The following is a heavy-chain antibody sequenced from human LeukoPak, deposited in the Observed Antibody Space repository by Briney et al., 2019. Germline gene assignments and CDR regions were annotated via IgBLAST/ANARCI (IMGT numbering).Heavy chain of an antibody. J-gene: IGHJ5*02. Sequence: GGSLRLSCAASEFTFSGYWMTWVRQAPGKGLEWVANIKQDESKRYYVDSVKGRFTISRDNAKNSLYLQINSLRAEDTAVYYCAREASLYCSGNDCYWAFDRWGQGTLVTVSS. CDR2: IKQDESKR. D-gene: IGHD2-15*01. V-gene: IGHV3-7*01. CDR3: AREASLYCSGNDCYWAFDR. CDR1: EFTFSGYW.